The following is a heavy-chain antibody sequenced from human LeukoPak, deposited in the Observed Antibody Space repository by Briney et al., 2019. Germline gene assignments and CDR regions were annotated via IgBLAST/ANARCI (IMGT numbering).Heavy chain of an antibody. J-gene: IGHJ4*02. CDR1: CYTFTSYV. V-gene: IGHV1-18*01. D-gene: IGHD2-2*01. CDR2: ISAYNGNT. CDR3: ARVSCSSTSCYSAFDY. Sequence: ASVKVACKASCYTFTSYVISWGRQAPGQGLEWMGWISAYNGNTNYAQKLQGRVTMTTDTSTSTAYMELRSLRSDDTAVYYCARVSCSSTSCYSAFDYWGQGTLVTVSS.